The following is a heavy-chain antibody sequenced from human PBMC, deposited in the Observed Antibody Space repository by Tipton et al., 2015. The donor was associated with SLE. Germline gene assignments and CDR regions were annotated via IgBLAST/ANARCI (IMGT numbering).Heavy chain of an antibody. J-gene: IGHJ4*02. CDR2: IYYSGST. CDR1: GGSISSYY. D-gene: IGHD7-27*01. Sequence: TLSLTCTVSGGSISSYYWSWIRQPPGKGLEWIGSIYYSGSTNYNPSLKSRVTISVDTSKNQFSLKLNSVTAADTAVYYCARHVWANWGFGYWGQGTLVTVSS. V-gene: IGHV4-59*08. CDR3: ARHVWANWGFGY.